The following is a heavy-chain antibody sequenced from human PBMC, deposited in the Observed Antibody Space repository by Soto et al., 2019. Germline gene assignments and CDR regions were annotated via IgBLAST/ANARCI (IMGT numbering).Heavy chain of an antibody. CDR3: ARILGPMIRNVGWFDP. CDR1: GYPFTSHG. J-gene: IGHJ5*02. CDR2: ISAYNGNT. D-gene: IGHD3-22*01. Sequence: ASVKVSCKASGYPFTSHGISSVRQAPGQGLEWMGWISAYNGNTNYAQKLQGKFTISADKSISTAYLQWSSLKASDTDMYYCARILGPMIRNVGWFDPWGQGTMVTVSS. V-gene: IGHV1-18*04.